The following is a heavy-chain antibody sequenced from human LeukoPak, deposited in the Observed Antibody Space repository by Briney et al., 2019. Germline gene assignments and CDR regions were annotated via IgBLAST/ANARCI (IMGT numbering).Heavy chain of an antibody. J-gene: IGHJ4*02. V-gene: IGHV3-15*01. D-gene: IGHD3-22*01. CDR3: TTAETYYYDSSGYTQSDY. CDR2: IKSKTDGGTT. Sequence: GGSLRLSCAASGFTFSNAWMSWVRQAPGKGLEWVGRIKSKTDGGTTDYAAPVKGRFTISRDDSKNTLYLQMNSLKTEDTAVYYCTTAETYYYDSSGYTQSDYWGQGTLVTVSS. CDR1: GFTFSNAW.